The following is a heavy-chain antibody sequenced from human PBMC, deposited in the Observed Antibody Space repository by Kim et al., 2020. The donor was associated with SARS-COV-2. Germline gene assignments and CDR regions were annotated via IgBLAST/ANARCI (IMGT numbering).Heavy chain of an antibody. V-gene: IGHV3-9*01. D-gene: IGHD3-10*01. CDR1: GFTFGDYA. Sequence: GGSLRLSCAASGFTFGDYAMHWVRQAPGKGLEWVSGISWNSGSIGYADSVKGRFTISRDNAKNSLYLQMNSLRAEDTALYYCAKSSAMVRGVIDTIDAFDIWGQGTMVTVSS. J-gene: IGHJ3*02. CDR2: ISWNSGSI. CDR3: AKSSAMVRGVIDTIDAFDI.